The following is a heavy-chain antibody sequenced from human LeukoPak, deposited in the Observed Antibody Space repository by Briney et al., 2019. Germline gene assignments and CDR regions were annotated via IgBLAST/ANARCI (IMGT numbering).Heavy chain of an antibody. D-gene: IGHD2/OR15-2a*01. CDR3: ARDFYHRVPFDY. V-gene: IGHV1-18*01. CDR1: GYTFNHHG. Sequence: ASVKVSCKASGYTFNHHGISWVRQAPGQGLEWMGWISAYNGNTNYAQKLQGRVTMTTDTSTSTAYMELRSLRSDDTAVYYCARDFYHRVPFDYWGQGTLVTVSS. CDR2: ISAYNGNT. J-gene: IGHJ4*02.